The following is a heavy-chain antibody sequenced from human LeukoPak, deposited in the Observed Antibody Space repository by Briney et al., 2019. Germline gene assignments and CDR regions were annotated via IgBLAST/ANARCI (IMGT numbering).Heavy chain of an antibody. CDR1: GFTFSSYG. D-gene: IGHD3-10*01. J-gene: IGHJ4*02. CDR2: IRYDGSNK. V-gene: IGHV3-30*02. CDR3: AKVTDYYGSGSYPDFDY. Sequence: GGSLRLSCAASGFTFSSYGMHWVRQAPGKGLEWVAFIRYDGSNKYYAYSVKGRFTISRDNSKNTLYLQMNSLRAEDTAVYYCAKVTDYYGSGSYPDFDYWGQGTLVTVSS.